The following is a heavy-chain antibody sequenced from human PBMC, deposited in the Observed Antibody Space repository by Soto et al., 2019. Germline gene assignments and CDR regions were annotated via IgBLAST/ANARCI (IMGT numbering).Heavy chain of an antibody. J-gene: IGHJ4*02. Sequence: QVQLVESGGGLVKPGGSLRLSCAASGFTFSDFYMSWIRQAPGKGLEWISYMSSRGNIIYYADSVKGRFTISRDNAKNILSLQMNSLRAEDTAVYYCARDGGVDTVMVHFDRWGQGTLVTVSS. V-gene: IGHV3-11*01. D-gene: IGHD5-18*01. CDR3: ARDGGVDTVMVHFDR. CDR2: MSSRGNII. CDR1: GFTFSDFY.